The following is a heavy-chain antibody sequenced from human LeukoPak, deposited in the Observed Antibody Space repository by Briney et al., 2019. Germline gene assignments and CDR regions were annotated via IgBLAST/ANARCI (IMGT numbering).Heavy chain of an antibody. Sequence: GGSLRLSCAASGFTFSSYSMNWVRQAPGKGLEWVSSISSSSSYIYYADSVKGRFTISRDNAKNSLYLQMNSLRAEDTAVYYCARGASTHFYYMDVWGEGTTVTVSS. D-gene: IGHD3-3*02. V-gene: IGHV3-21*01. CDR2: ISSSSSYI. CDR1: GFTFSSYS. CDR3: ARGASTHFYYMDV. J-gene: IGHJ6*03.